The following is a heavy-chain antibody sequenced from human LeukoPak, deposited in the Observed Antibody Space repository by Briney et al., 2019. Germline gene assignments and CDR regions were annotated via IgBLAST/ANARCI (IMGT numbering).Heavy chain of an antibody. Sequence: GGSLRLSCAASGFTFSDYYMSWIRQAPGKGLEWVSYISSSGSTIYYADSVKGRFTISRDNAKNSLYLQMNSLRAEDTAVYYCARRCPVLRFLEWLFWGQGTLVTVSS. V-gene: IGHV3-11*01. CDR3: ARRCPVLRFLEWLF. CDR2: ISSSGSTI. J-gene: IGHJ4*02. CDR1: GFTFSDYY. D-gene: IGHD3-3*01.